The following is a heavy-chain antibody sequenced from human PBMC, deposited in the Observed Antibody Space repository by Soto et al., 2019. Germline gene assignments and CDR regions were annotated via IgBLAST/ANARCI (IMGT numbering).Heavy chain of an antibody. CDR1: GYSFTSYG. J-gene: IGHJ3*01. CDR3: ARDLLGAFDV. D-gene: IGHD2-15*01. CDR2: INTNNGNT. V-gene: IGHV1-18*01. Sequence: QVQLVQSGAVVKKPGASVKVSCKASGYSFTSYGIGWVRQAPGRGLEWMGWINTNNGNTNPAQRLQGRVTMTADTSPRTAYMELRSLTFDDTAVYYSARDLLGAFDVWGQGKMVTISS.